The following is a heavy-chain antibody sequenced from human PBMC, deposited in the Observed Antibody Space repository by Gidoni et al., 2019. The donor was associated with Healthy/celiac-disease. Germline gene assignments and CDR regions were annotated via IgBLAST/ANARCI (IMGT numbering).Heavy chain of an antibody. V-gene: IGHV3-23*01. J-gene: IGHJ5*02. Sequence: EVQLLASGGGLVQPGGSLSLSCASPGFPFRRFAIILVRQAPGKGLEWVSAISGSGGSTYYADSVKGRFTISRDNSKNTLYLQMNSLRAEDTAVYYCAKGREGSPSYYDFWSGYFWFDPWGQGTLVTVSS. CDR3: AKGREGSPSYYDFWSGYFWFDP. CDR1: GFPFRRFA. CDR2: ISGSGGST. D-gene: IGHD3-3*01.